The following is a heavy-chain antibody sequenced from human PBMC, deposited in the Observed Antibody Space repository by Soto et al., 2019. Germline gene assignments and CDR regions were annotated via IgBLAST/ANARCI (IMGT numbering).Heavy chain of an antibody. CDR2: ISYDGNNQ. Sequence: QVQLVESGGGVVQPGRSLRLSCAASEFTFSPYAMHWVRQAPGKGLEWVAVISYDGNNQYYADPVKGRFTISRDTAKNTLYLEMNSLRTEDTAIYFCAREIFTSPLPDRGMDVWGQGTTVIVSS. V-gene: IGHV3-30-3*01. CDR3: AREIFTSPLPDRGMDV. D-gene: IGHD3-3*01. J-gene: IGHJ6*02. CDR1: EFTFSPYA.